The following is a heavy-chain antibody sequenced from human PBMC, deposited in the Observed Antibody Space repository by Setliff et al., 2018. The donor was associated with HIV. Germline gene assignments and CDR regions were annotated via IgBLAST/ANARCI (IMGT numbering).Heavy chain of an antibody. CDR2: IYYSGST. CDR3: ARDYASYNFWSGYSAPYAFDI. V-gene: IGHV4-59*11. Sequence: PSETLSLTCNVSGDSISSHYWSWIRQPPGKGLEWIGTIYYSGSTNYNPSLKSRVTISVDTSKNQFSLELSSVTAADTAVYYCARDYASYNFWSGYSAPYAFDIWGQGTMVTVSS. CDR1: GDSISSHY. J-gene: IGHJ3*02. D-gene: IGHD3-3*01.